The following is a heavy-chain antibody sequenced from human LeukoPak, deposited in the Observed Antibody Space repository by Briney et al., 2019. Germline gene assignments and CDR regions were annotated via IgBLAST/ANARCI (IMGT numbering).Heavy chain of an antibody. V-gene: IGHV5-51*01. J-gene: IGHJ6*03. CDR1: GYSFTTYW. Sequence: GESLKISCKGSGYSFTTYWIVWVRQMPGKGLEWMGIIYPGDSDTRYSPSFQDQVTISADKSISTAYLQWSSLKASDTAMYYCARHRGKRELLRNYYYYYMDVWGKGTTVTVSS. CDR3: ARHRGKRELLRNYYYYYMDV. CDR2: IYPGDSDT. D-gene: IGHD1-26*01.